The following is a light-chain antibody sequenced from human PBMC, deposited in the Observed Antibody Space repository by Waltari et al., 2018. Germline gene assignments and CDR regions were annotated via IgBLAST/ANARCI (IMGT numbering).Light chain of an antibody. Sequence: QSALTQPAAMSGSPGQSITMSCTGTSADIGIYNYVSWYQHHPGEAPKLIIFDVTKRPSGISDRFSGSKSGNTASRTISGLQTEDEGHYYCSSHTTTSTLVFGGGTKLTVL. V-gene: IGLV2-14*03. CDR3: SSHTTTSTLV. J-gene: IGLJ2*01. CDR2: DVT. CDR1: SADIGIYNY.